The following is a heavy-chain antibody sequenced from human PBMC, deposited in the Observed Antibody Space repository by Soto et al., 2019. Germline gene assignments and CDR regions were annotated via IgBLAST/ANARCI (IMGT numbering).Heavy chain of an antibody. D-gene: IGHD3-22*01. CDR1: GYSFTNYW. CDR3: ARSNSNGWCGDS. Sequence: EVPLVQSAAEVKKPGESLKISCKTSGYSFTNYWISWVRQMPGRGMEWMGVIQPVDSDTRYSPSFQGQVTISADKSITSAYRQWSSLTASDTGIYFCARSNSNGWCGDSWGQGNLVTVSA. CDR2: IQPVDSDT. V-gene: IGHV5-51*01. J-gene: IGHJ5*01.